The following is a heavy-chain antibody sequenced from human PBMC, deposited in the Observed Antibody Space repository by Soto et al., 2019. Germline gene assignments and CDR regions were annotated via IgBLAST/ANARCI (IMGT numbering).Heavy chain of an antibody. D-gene: IGHD6-6*01. CDR2: INANSGGT. J-gene: IGHJ4*02. Sequence: QVQLVQSGAEVKKPGASVKVSCKASGYTFTGYYMHWVRQAPGQGLEWMGWINANSGGTNYAQKFQGRVTMTRDTSISTAYMELSRLRSDDTAVYYYAMNERLSCSSLFDYWGQGTLVTVSS. CDR3: AMNERLSCSSLFDY. V-gene: IGHV1-2*02. CDR1: GYTFTGYY.